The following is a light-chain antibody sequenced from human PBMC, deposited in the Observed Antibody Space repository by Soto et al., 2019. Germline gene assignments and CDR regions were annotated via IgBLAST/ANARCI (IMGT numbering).Light chain of an antibody. J-gene: IGKJ1*01. CDR1: QSVSSSY. CDR3: QQHGSSPWT. CDR2: GAS. Sequence: EIVLTQSPGTLSLSPGERATLSCRASQSVSSSYLAWYQQKPGQAPSLLMYGASSRATGIPDRFSGSGSGTDFTLTISRLEPEDFAEYYCQQHGSSPWTFGQGTKVEIK. V-gene: IGKV3-20*01.